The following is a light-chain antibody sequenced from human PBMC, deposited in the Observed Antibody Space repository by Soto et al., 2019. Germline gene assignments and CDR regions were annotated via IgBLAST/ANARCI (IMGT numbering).Light chain of an antibody. J-gene: IGLJ3*02. V-gene: IGLV1-44*01. CDR2: SNN. CDR1: SSNIGSNS. Sequence: QSVLTQPPSASGTPGQRVTISCSGSSSNIGSNSVNWYQQLPGTAPKLLIYSNNQRPSGVPDRFSGSKSGTSASLAISGLQSEDEADYYCSSYTTINTLVFGGGTK. CDR3: SSYTTINTLV.